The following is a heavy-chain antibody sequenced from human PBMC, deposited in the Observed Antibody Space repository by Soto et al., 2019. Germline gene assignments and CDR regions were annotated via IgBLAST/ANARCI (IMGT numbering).Heavy chain of an antibody. Sequence: QVQLVQSGAEVKKPGASVKVSCKASGYTFTSYGISWVRQAPGQGLEWMGWISANNGNTNYAQKIQGRVTMTTDTSTSKAYMELRRLRSDDTAVYYCAGGGRYSGSYGGYYFDFWGQGTLVTVSS. CDR1: GYTFTSYG. V-gene: IGHV1-18*01. D-gene: IGHD1-26*01. CDR2: ISANNGNT. J-gene: IGHJ4*02. CDR3: AGGGRYSGSYGGYYFDF.